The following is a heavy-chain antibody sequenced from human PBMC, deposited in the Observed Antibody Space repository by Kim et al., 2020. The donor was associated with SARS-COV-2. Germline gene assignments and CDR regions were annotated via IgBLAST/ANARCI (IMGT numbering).Heavy chain of an antibody. CDR3: ARQIGSSSGMDV. D-gene: IGHD3-10*01. V-gene: IGHV5-51*01. J-gene: IGHJ6*02. CDR1: GYLFTAYW. CDR2: IYPYDSDT. Sequence: GESLKISCQGFGYLFTAYWIGWVRQVPGKGLESMGIIYPYDSDTRYSPSVQGQATISVDNSRSTAYLQWSSLEASDTGIYYCARQIGSSSGMDVWGQGTTVTVSS.